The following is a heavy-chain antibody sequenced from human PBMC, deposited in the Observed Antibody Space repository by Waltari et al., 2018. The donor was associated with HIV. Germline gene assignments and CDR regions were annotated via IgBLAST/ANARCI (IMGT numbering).Heavy chain of an antibody. CDR2: IYYSGST. D-gene: IGHD6-19*01. J-gene: IGHJ4*02. V-gene: IGHV4-39*01. CDR3: ARHKGALAVAGELTVDY. Sequence: QLQLQESGPGLVKPSETLSLTCTVSGGSIRSSSYYWGWIRQPPGTGLEWIGSIYYSGSTYYNPSLKSRVTISVDTSKNQFSLKLSSVTAADTAVYYCARHKGALAVAGELTVDYWGQGTLVTVSS. CDR1: GGSIRSSSYY.